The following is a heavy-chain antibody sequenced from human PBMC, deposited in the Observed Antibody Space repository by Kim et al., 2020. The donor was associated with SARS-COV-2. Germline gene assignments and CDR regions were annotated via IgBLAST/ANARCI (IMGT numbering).Heavy chain of an antibody. V-gene: IGHV3-21*01. CDR1: GFTFSSYS. D-gene: IGHD2-2*01. J-gene: IGHJ5*02. CDR2: ISSSSGYI. Sequence: GGSLRLSCAASGFTFSSYSMNWVRQAPGKGLEWISSISSSSGYIYYADSVKGRFTISRDNAKNSLYLQMNSLRAEDTAVYYCASTISHVPWGQGTLVTVSS. CDR3: ASTISHVP.